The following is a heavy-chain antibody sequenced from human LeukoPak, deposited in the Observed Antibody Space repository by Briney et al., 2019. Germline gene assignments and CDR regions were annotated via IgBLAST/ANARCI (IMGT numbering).Heavy chain of an antibody. V-gene: IGHV3-23*01. CDR3: AKLGRWPRGALDS. CDR1: GFTFSSSA. Sequence: PGGSLRLSCAASGFTFSSSAMSWVRQAPGKGLEWVSVISGSGGSTYADSVKGRLTISRDNSKNTLFLQMNSLRAEDTALYYCAKLGRWPRGALDSWDQGTLVTVSS. D-gene: IGHD4-23*01. CDR2: ISGSGGST. J-gene: IGHJ4*02.